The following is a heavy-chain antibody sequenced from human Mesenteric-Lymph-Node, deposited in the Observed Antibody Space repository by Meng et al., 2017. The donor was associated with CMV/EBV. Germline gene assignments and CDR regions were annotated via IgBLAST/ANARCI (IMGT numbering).Heavy chain of an antibody. CDR1: GGSFSGYY. V-gene: IGHV4-34*01. CDR3: ARGSSYDILTGYFDY. D-gene: IGHD3-9*01. J-gene: IGHJ4*02. Sequence: GQLHQWGAGLLELSGTLSVTCAVYGGSFSGYYWNWIRQSPEKGLEWIGEINHSGSTTYNPSFTSRIIISVDTSTNQISLNMSSVTAADTAVYYCARGSSYDILTGYFDYWGQGALVTVSS. CDR2: INHSGST.